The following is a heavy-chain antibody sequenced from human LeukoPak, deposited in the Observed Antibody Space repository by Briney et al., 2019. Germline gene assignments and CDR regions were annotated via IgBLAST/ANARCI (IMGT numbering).Heavy chain of an antibody. CDR3: AKRDDSGGNLVDL. V-gene: IGHV4-39*02. CDR2: IYYSGST. D-gene: IGHD3-22*01. Sequence: PSETLSLTCTVSGGSIRSGSHYWVWIRQPPGKGLEWIGSIYYSGSTYYNSSLKNRVTISIDTSKNHFSLRLRSLSAADTSVYYCAKRDDSGGNLVDLWGQGTLVTVSS. CDR1: GGSIRSGSHY. J-gene: IGHJ4*02.